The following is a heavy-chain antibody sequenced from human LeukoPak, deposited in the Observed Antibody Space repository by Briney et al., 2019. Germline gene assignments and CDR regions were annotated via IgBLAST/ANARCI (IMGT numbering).Heavy chain of an antibody. J-gene: IGHJ4*02. CDR1: GFTFSNYA. V-gene: IGHV3-23*01. CDR3: AKLLDY. Sequence: GGSLRLSCAASGFTFSNYAMSWVRQAPGKGLEWVSAVTGSGGSTYYADSVKGRFTVSRDNSKNTLYLQINSLRDEDTAIYYCAKLLDYWGQGTLVTVSS. CDR2: VTGSGGST.